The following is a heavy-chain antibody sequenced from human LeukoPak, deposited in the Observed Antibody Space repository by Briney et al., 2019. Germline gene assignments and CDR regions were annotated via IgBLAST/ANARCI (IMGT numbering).Heavy chain of an antibody. CDR2: VYYSGST. V-gene: IGHV4-39*07. CDR1: GGSISSSLYF. CDR3: VGYCSSTSCSEGFQGWFDP. D-gene: IGHD2-2*01. J-gene: IGHJ5*02. Sequence: SETLSLTCTVSGGSISSSLYFWGWIRQPPGTGLEWIGTVYYSGSTNYNPFLKSRVTISVDTSKNQFSLKLSSVTAADTAVYYCVGYCSSTSCSEGFQGWFDPWGQGTLVTVSS.